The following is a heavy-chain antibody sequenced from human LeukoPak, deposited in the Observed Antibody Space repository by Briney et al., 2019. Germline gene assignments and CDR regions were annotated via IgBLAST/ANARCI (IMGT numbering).Heavy chain of an antibody. CDR1: GYTFIGYY. J-gene: IGHJ4*02. CDR3: ARGPHWDPHFDY. D-gene: IGHD7-27*01. Sequence: ASVKVSCKASGYTFIGYYIHWVRQAPGQGLEWMGSVNPNSGVTDYAQKFQGRITMTRDTSISTAYMEPSRLRSDDTAVYYCARGPHWDPHFDYWGQGTLVTVSS. CDR2: VNPNSGVT. V-gene: IGHV1-2*02.